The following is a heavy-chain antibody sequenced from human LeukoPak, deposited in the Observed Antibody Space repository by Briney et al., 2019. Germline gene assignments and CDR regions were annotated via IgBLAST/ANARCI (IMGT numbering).Heavy chain of an antibody. Sequence: GASVKVSCKASGYTFTGYYMHWLRQAPGQGLEWMGRINPNSGGTNYAQKFQGRVTMTRDTSISTAYMELSRLRSDDTAVYYCARDQQPVYYFDYWGQGTLVTVSS. CDR1: GYTFTGYY. D-gene: IGHD6-13*01. CDR2: INPNSGGT. CDR3: ARDQQPVYYFDY. V-gene: IGHV1-2*06. J-gene: IGHJ4*02.